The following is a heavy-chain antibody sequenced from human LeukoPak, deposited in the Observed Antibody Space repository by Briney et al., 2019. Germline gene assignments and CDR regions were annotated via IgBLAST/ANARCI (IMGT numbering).Heavy chain of an antibody. J-gene: IGHJ4*02. V-gene: IGHV4-59*01. CDR1: GGSISSYY. Sequence: SETLSLTCTVSGGSISSYYWSWIRQPPGKGLEWIGYIYYSGSTNYNPSLKSRVTISVDTSKNQFSLKLSSVTAADTAVYYCATGSDSSGYDEYFDYWGQGTLVTVSS. CDR3: ATGSDSSGYDEYFDY. CDR2: IYYSGST. D-gene: IGHD5-12*01.